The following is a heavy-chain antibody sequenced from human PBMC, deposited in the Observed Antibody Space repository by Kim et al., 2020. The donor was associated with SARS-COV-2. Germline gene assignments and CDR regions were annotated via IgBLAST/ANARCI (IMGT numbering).Heavy chain of an antibody. V-gene: IGHV3-9*01. J-gene: IGHJ3*02. D-gene: IGHD3-22*01. CDR3: AKDFFTYYYDSSGYYYAAFDI. Sequence: GGSLRLSCAASGFTFDDYAMHWVRQAPGKGLEWVSGISWNSGSIGYADSVKGRFTISRDNAKNSLYLQMNSLRAEDTALYYCAKDFFTYYYDSSGYYYAAFDIWGQGTMVTVSS. CDR1: GFTFDDYA. CDR2: ISWNSGSI.